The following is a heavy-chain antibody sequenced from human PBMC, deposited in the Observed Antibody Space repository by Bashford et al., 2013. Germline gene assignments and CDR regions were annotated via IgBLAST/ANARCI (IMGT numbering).Heavy chain of an antibody. J-gene: IGHJ4*02. D-gene: IGHD4-11*01. Sequence: SGPTLVKPTQTLTLTCTFSGFSLSTSGMCVSWIRQPPGKALEWLARIDWDDDKYYSTSLKTRLTISKDTSKNQVVLTMTNMDPVDTATYYCARSPNVDYRPGHYFDYVGQGTLVTVSS. CDR3: ARSPNVDYRPGHYFDY. CDR2: IDWDDDK. CDR1: GFSLSTSGMC. V-gene: IGHV2-70*11.